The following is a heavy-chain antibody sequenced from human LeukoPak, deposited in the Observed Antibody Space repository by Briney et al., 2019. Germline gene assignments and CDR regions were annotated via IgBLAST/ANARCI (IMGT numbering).Heavy chain of an antibody. V-gene: IGHV3-43*01. D-gene: IGHD3-22*01. CDR3: VKDLSYDSSGSFFHF. Sequence: GGSLRLSCAASGFIFEDFTMLWVRQAPGKTLEWVSLISWDGTTYYADSVKGRFTISRDNSKDSLYLQMDALRSEDTAFYFCVKDLSYDSSGSFFHFWGQGTLVTVS. J-gene: IGHJ4*02. CDR1: GFIFEDFT. CDR2: ISWDGTT.